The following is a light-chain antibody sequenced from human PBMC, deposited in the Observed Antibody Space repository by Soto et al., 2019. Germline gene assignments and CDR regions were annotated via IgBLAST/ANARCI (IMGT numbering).Light chain of an antibody. CDR2: GAS. V-gene: IGKV3-15*01. CDR3: QQYNNWPPLT. Sequence: EIVMTQSPATLSVSPGERATLSCRASQSVSSNLAWYQQKPGQAPRLLIYGASTRATGIPARFSGSGSGTEFTLHISRLQSEEFGVYYCQQYNNWPPLTFGGGTKVEIK. CDR1: QSVSSN. J-gene: IGKJ4*01.